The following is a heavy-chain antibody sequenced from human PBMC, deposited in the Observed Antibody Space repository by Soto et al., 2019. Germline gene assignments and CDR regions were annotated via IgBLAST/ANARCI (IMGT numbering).Heavy chain of an antibody. Sequence: QAQLVQSGAEVKKPGASVKVSCKASGYTFYSHSISWVRQAPGQGLEWMGRINADYGNTQYAQKFRGRVTMPTETSTTTVYMELTNLRSDDTAVYYCARCIQGDYYYGMDVWGQGTTVTVSS. CDR3: ARCIQGDYYYGMDV. CDR2: INADYGNT. D-gene: IGHD5-18*01. V-gene: IGHV1-18*01. CDR1: GYTFYSHS. J-gene: IGHJ6*02.